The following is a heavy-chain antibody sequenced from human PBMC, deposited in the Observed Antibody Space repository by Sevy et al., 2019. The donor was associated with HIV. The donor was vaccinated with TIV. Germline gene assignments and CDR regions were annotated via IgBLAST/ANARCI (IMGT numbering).Heavy chain of an antibody. D-gene: IGHD6-13*01. V-gene: IGHV3-48*03. Sequence: GGSLRLSCAASGFTFSSYEMNWVRQAPGKGLEWVSYISSSGSTIYYADSVEGRFTISRDNAKNSLYLQMNSLRAEDTAVYYCARDQARIAAAEGYYYYYGMDVWGQGTTVTVS. CDR3: ARDQARIAAAEGYYYYYGMDV. CDR2: ISSSGSTI. J-gene: IGHJ6*02. CDR1: GFTFSSYE.